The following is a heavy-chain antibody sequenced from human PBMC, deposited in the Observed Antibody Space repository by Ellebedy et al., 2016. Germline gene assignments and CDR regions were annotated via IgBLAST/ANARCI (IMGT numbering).Heavy chain of an antibody. V-gene: IGHV3-66*01. J-gene: IGHJ6*02. CDR1: GFTVSSNY. D-gene: IGHD4-17*01. Sequence: GESLKISCAASGFTVSSNYMSWVRQAPGKGLEWVSVIYSGGSTYYADSVKGRFTISRDNSKNTLYLQMNSLRAEDTAVYYCARDRDDYGYYYYYGMDVWGQGTTVTVSS. CDR3: ARDRDDYGYYYYYGMDV. CDR2: IYSGGST.